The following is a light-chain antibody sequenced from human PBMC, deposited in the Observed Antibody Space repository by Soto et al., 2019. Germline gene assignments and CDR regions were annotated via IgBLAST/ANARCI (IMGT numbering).Light chain of an antibody. Sequence: EIMMTQSPGTLSASPGERATLSCRASQSVSSNLAWYQQKPGQAPRLLIYAVSTSATGITASFSGSGPATDFTLSNSSPQSEDLAVSECQQYNKWPSTFGQETKVEIK. J-gene: IGKJ1*01. CDR1: QSVSSN. CDR2: AVS. CDR3: QQYNKWPST. V-gene: IGKV3-15*01.